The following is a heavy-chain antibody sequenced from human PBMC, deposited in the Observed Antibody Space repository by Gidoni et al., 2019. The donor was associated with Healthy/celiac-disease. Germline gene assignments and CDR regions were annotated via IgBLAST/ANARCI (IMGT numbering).Heavy chain of an antibody. CDR1: GFTFSSYS. V-gene: IGHV3-21*01. Sequence: EVQLVESGGGLVKPGGSLRLSCAASGFTFSSYSMNWVRQAPGKGLEWVSSISRSSRYIYYADSVKGRFTISRDNAKNSLYLQMNSLRAEDTAVYYCARDFSIAHGGVTMIVVAPDYFDYWGQGTLVTVSS. D-gene: IGHD3-22*01. CDR2: ISRSSRYI. J-gene: IGHJ4*02. CDR3: ARDFSIAHGGVTMIVVAPDYFDY.